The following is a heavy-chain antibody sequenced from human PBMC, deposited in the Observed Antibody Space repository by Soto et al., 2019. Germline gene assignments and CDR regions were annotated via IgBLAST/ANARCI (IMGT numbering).Heavy chain of an antibody. CDR1: GGLFSSYP. CDR2: IIPVFQTA. Sequence: ASVKVSCKASGGLFSSYPISWVRQVPGQGLEWMGGIIPVFQTAYYTQRFQGRVTITADESTDTAYMELSSLRSEDTAIYYCARGGSGYTWFNEFWGQGTLVTVSS. D-gene: IGHD3-22*01. J-gene: IGHJ4*02. V-gene: IGHV1-69*13. CDR3: ARGGSGYTWFNEF.